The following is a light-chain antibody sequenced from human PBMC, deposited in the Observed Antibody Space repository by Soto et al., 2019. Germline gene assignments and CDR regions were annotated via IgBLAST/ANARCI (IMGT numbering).Light chain of an antibody. CDR3: QQYDSYYLT. V-gene: IGKV1-5*01. CDR1: QSISSW. J-gene: IGKJ1*01. CDR2: DAS. Sequence: DIPMTQSPSTLSASIGDRVTITCRASQSISSWLAWYQQKPGKAHKLLIYDASKLESGVPSRFSGSGSGTEFSLAISSLQPADFATYFCQQYDSYYLTFGQGTKVEIK.